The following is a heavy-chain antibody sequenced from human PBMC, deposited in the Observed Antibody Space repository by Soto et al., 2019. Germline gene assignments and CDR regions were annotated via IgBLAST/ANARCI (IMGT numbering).Heavy chain of an antibody. CDR3: AHRYCSGGSCYVIDY. Sequence: QITLKESGPTLVKPTQTLTLTCTFSGFSLSTSGVGVGWIRQPPGKALEWLALIYWDADKRYSPSLKSRLTITEDTSKNQLVLTMTNMDPVDTATYYCAHRYCSGGSCYVIDYWGQGTLVTVSS. V-gene: IGHV2-5*02. CDR1: GFSLSTSGVG. CDR2: IYWDADK. D-gene: IGHD2-15*01. J-gene: IGHJ4*02.